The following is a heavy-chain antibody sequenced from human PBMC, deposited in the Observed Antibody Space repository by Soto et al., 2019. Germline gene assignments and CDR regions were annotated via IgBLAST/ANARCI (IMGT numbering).Heavy chain of an antibody. CDR1: GYSFTSYW. D-gene: IGHD6-6*01. CDR2: IDPSDSYT. Sequence: PGESLKISCKGSGYSFTSYWISWVRQMPGKGLEWMGRIDPSDSYTNYSPSFQGHVTISADKSISTAYLQWSSLKASDTAMYYCARHRRGSGSSSYYYYGMDVWGQGTTVTVSS. CDR3: ARHRRGSGSSSYYYYGMDV. V-gene: IGHV5-10-1*01. J-gene: IGHJ6*02.